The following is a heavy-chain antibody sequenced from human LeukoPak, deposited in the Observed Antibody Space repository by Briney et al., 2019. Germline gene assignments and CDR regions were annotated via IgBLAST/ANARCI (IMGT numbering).Heavy chain of an antibody. CDR3: AKGSYYDSSGSFYFDY. J-gene: IGHJ4*02. CDR2: ISGSGDNT. CDR1: GFSVSSYS. V-gene: IGHV3-23*01. Sequence: PGGSLRLSCAPSGFSVSSYSMSWVRQAPGKGLEWVSGISGSGDNTYYADSVKGRFTISRDNSKNTLYVQVNSLGTEDTAAYYCAKGSYYDSSGSFYFDYWGQGTLVTVSS. D-gene: IGHD3-22*01.